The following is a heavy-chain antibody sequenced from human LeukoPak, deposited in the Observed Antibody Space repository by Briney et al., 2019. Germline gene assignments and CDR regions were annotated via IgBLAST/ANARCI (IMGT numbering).Heavy chain of an antibody. CDR2: IKQDGSEK. Sequence: GGSLRLSCAASGFTFSHYWMSWVRQAPGKGLEWVANIKQDGSEKYYVDSVKGRFTISRDNAKNSLYLQMNSLGAEDTAVYYCARGKEAGAVYYFDYWGQEILVPVSS. V-gene: IGHV3-7*01. J-gene: IGHJ4*02. CDR3: ARGKEAGAVYYFDY. CDR1: GFTFSHYW. D-gene: IGHD6-19*01.